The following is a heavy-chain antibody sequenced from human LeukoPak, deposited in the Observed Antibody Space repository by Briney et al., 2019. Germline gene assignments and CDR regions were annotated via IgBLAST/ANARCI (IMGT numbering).Heavy chain of an antibody. CDR1: GYTFTGYY. V-gene: IGHV1-2*02. Sequence: ASVKVSCKASGYTFTGYYIHWVRQAPGQGLEWMGWISPNSGGTNYAQKFQGRVTMTRDTSITTAYMGLSRLRSDDTAVYYCARDQTGDSFDIWGQGTMVTVSS. CDR2: ISPNSGGT. D-gene: IGHD3-9*01. CDR3: ARDQTGDSFDI. J-gene: IGHJ3*02.